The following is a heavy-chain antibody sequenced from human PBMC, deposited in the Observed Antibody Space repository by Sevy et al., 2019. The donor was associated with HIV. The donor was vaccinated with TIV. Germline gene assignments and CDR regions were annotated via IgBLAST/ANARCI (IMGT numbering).Heavy chain of an antibody. CDR2: ISYDGSNK. CDR3: ASITGQWELRAFDI. CDR1: GFTFSSYA. V-gene: IGHV3-30-3*01. Sequence: GGSLRLSCAASGFTFSSYAMHWVRQAPGKGLEWVAVISYDGSNKYYAASVKGRFTISRDNSKNTLYLQMNSLRAEDTAVYYCASITGQWELRAFDIWGQGTMVTVSS. D-gene: IGHD1-26*01. J-gene: IGHJ3*02.